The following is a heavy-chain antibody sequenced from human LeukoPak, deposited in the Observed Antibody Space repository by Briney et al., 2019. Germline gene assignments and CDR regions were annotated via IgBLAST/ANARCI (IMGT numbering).Heavy chain of an antibody. Sequence: SETLFLTCTVSGGSITNFYWSWIRQPPGKRPEWIGYIYASGSTNYNPSLRGRVTISIDTSKNQFSLRLNSVTAADTAVYYCARDRGRYFDYWGRGTLVTVSS. CDR3: ARDRGRYFDY. CDR1: GGSITNFY. J-gene: IGHJ4*02. V-gene: IGHV4-59*01. D-gene: IGHD3-10*01. CDR2: IYASGST.